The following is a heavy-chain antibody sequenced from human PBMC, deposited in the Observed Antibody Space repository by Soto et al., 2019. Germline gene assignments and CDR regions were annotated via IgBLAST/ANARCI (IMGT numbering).Heavy chain of an antibody. D-gene: IGHD1-1*01. CDR3: VRDGTKTLRDWFDP. J-gene: IGHJ5*02. V-gene: IGHV4-4*07. CDR1: GASISGFY. Sequence: SETLSLTCTVSGASISGFYGSWIRKSAGKGLEWIGRIYATGTTDYNPSLKSRVMMSVDTSKKQFSLKLRSVTAADTAVYYCVRDGTKTLRDWFDPWGQGTSVTVSS. CDR2: IYATGTT.